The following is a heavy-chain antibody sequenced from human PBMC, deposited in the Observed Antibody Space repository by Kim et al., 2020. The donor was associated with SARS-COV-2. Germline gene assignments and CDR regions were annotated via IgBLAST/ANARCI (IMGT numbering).Heavy chain of an antibody. J-gene: IGHJ4*02. V-gene: IGHV4-39*01. CDR1: GGSISSSSYY. Sequence: SETLSLTCTVSGGSISSSSYYWGWIRQPPGKGLEWIGSIYYSGSTYYNPSLKSRVTISVDTSKNQFSLKLSSVTAADTAVYYCATRNYYDSSGYLTNYFDYWGQGTLVTVSS. D-gene: IGHD3-22*01. CDR3: ATRNYYDSSGYLTNYFDY. CDR2: IYYSGST.